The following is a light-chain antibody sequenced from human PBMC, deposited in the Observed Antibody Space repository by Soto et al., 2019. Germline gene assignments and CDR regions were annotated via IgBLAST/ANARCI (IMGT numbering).Light chain of an antibody. CDR1: PDISNY. Sequence: DIQMTQSPSSLSASVGDRVTITCQASPDISNYLNWYQQKPGKAPKLLIYDASNLETGVPSRFSGSGSGTDFTFTISSLQPEDIATYYWQQYDNLPLFGPGTKVDIK. J-gene: IGKJ3*01. CDR2: DAS. V-gene: IGKV1-33*01. CDR3: QQYDNLPL.